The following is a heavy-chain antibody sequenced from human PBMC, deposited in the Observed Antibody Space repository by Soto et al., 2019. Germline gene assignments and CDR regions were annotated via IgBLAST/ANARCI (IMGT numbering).Heavy chain of an antibody. D-gene: IGHD6-13*01. V-gene: IGHV4-30-4*01. J-gene: IGHJ6*02. CDR2: IYYSGST. CDR3: ACGLAAAGTRPNHYYYYGMDV. CDR1: GGSIGSGDYY. Sequence: PSETLSLTCTVSGGSIGSGDYYWSWIRQPPGKGLEWIGYIYYSGSTYYNPSLKSRVTISVDTSKNQFSLKLSSVTAADTAVYYCACGLAAAGTRPNHYYYYGMDVWGQGTTVTVSS.